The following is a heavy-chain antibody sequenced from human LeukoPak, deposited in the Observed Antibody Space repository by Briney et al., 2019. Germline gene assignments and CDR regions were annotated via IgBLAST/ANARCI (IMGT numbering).Heavy chain of an antibody. D-gene: IGHD3-9*01. V-gene: IGHV4-34*01. CDR3: ATRASDYDILTGSRIYYMDV. CDR2: INHSGST. CDR1: GGSLSGYY. Sequence: PSETLSLTCAVYGGSLSGYYWSWIRQPPGKGLEWIGEINHSGSTNYNPSLKSRVTISVDTSKNQFSLKLSSVTAADTAVYYCATRASDYDILTGSRIYYMDVWGKGTTVTVSS. J-gene: IGHJ6*03.